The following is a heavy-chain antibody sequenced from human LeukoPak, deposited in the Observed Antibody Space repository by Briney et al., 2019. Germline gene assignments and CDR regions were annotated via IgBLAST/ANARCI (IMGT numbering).Heavy chain of an antibody. D-gene: IGHD4-17*01. CDR1: GYSISSGYY. Sequence: SETLSLTCTVSGYSISSGYYWGWIRQPPGKGLEWIGSIYHSGSTYYNPSLKSRVTISVDTSKNQFSLKLSSVTAADTAVYYCARLTTVTTSVYFDYWGQGTLVTVSS. CDR3: ARLTTVTTSVYFDY. J-gene: IGHJ4*02. CDR2: IYHSGST. V-gene: IGHV4-38-2*02.